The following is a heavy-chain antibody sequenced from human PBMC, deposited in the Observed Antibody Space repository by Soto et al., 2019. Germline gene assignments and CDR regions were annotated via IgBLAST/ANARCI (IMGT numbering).Heavy chain of an antibody. J-gene: IGHJ4*02. D-gene: IGHD5-18*01. Sequence: SGPTLVNPIQTLTLTCTFSGFSLRTTGVGVGWIRQPPGKALEWLGIIYWDDDKSYSPSLKSRLSITKDTSRNQVVLTMTNMDPVDTATYYCAHSIRDTAMTWGQGTLVTVSS. CDR1: GFSLRTTGVG. V-gene: IGHV2-5*02. CDR3: AHSIRDTAMT. CDR2: IYWDDDK.